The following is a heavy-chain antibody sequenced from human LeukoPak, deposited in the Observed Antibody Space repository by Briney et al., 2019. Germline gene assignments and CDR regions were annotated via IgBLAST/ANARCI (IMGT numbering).Heavy chain of an antibody. CDR1: GGSIGSYY. CDR2: IYSTGST. V-gene: IGHV4-4*07. D-gene: IGHD6-13*01. CDR3: ARQIASAGTAGFDF. Sequence: SETLSPTCTVSGGSIGSYYWSWIRQPAGKGLEWIGRIYSTGSTNYNPSLKSRVTMSVDTSKNQFSLRLRSVTAADTAVYYCARQIASAGTAGFDFWGQGALVTVSS. J-gene: IGHJ4*02.